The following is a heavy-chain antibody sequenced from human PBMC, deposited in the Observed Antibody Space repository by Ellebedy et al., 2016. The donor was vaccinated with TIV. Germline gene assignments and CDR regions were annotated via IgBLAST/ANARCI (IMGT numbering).Heavy chain of an antibody. CDR1: GASISRSSYY. D-gene: IGHD3-10*01. Sequence: SETLSLTCTVSGASISRSSYYWGWIRQPPGKGLEWIGSIYYSGSTDYNPSLKSRVTISADTSKNQFSLRLSSVTAADTGVYYCARWFGELLYVRWFDPWGQGTLVSVSS. CDR3: ARWFGELLYVRWFDP. V-gene: IGHV4-39*01. CDR2: IYYSGST. J-gene: IGHJ5*02.